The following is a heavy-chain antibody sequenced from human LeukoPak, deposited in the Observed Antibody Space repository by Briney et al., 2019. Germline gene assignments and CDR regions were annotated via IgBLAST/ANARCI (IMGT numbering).Heavy chain of an antibody. CDR2: IYYSGST. D-gene: IGHD1-26*01. CDR3: ARESGGADR. CDR1: GGSISSYY. J-gene: IGHJ5*02. Sequence: SETLSLTCTVSGGSISSYYWSWIRQPPGKGLEWIGSIYYSGSTIYNPSLKSRVTMSVDTSKNQFSLRLSSVTAADTAVYYCARESGGADRWGQGTLVTVSS. V-gene: IGHV4-59*01.